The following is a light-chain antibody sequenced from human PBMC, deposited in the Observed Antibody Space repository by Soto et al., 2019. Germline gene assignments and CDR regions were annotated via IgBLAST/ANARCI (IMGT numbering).Light chain of an antibody. CDR3: QTWGTGMGV. Sequence: QSVLTQSPSASASLGASVKLTCTLSSGHSSYAIAWHQQQPEKGPRYLMKLNSDGSHSKGDGIPDRFSGSSSGAERYLTISSPQSEDEADYYCQTWGTGMGVFGGGTKVTVL. V-gene: IGLV4-69*01. J-gene: IGLJ3*02. CDR2: LNSDGSH. CDR1: SGHSSYA.